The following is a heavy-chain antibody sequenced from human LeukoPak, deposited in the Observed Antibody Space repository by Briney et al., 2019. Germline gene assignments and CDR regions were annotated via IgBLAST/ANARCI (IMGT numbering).Heavy chain of an antibody. CDR3: TGDNFDSSVRFDY. Sequence: GGSLKLSCVVSGFTFSGSAVHWVRQASGKGLEWVGRIRSKANNYATAYAASVKGRFTISRDDSKNTAYLQMNSLKTEDTAVYYCTGDNFDSSVRFDYWGQGTLVTVSS. J-gene: IGHJ4*02. V-gene: IGHV3-73*01. D-gene: IGHD3-22*01. CDR1: GFTFSGSA. CDR2: IRSKANNYAT.